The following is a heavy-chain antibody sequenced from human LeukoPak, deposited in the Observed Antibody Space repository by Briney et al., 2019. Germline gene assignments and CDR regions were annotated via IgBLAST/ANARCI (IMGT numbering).Heavy chain of an antibody. CDR1: GGSISSYY. J-gene: IGHJ6*02. Sequence: SETLSLTCTVSGGSISSYYWSWIRQPPGKGLEWIGYIYYSGSTNYNPSLKSRVTISVDTSKNQFSLKLSSVTAADTAVYYCARARDFYGSGSYSLPVGYYGIDVWGQGTTVTVSS. D-gene: IGHD3-10*01. CDR3: ARARDFYGSGSYSLPVGYYGIDV. CDR2: IYYSGST. V-gene: IGHV4-59*01.